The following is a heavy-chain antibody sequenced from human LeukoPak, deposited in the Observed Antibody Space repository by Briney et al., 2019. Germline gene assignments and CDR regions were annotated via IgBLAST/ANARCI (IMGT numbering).Heavy chain of an antibody. J-gene: IGHJ4*02. CDR3: ARAYYYDSSGYSTPEYYFDY. CDR2: ISSSSSYI. CDR1: GFTFSSYS. V-gene: IGHV3-21*01. Sequence: GGSLRLSCAASGFTFSSYSMNWVRQAPGKGLEWGSSISSSSSYIYYADSVKGRFTISRDNAKNSLYLQMNSPRAEDTAVYYCARAYYYDSSGYSTPEYYFDYWGQGTLVTVSS. D-gene: IGHD3-22*01.